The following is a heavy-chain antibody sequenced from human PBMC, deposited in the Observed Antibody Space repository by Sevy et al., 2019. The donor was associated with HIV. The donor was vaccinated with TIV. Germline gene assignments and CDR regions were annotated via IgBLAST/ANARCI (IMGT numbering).Heavy chain of an antibody. V-gene: IGHV3-7*01. CDR1: GFSFRRYW. Sequence: GGSLRLSCAASGFSFRRYWMTWVRQAPGKGLEWVASIYQDGSEKYYMDSVKGRFTVSRDNAKNSLFLQMNSLRVEDTAVYYCAREGSYGDYMLSYYYGMDVWGQGTTVTVSS. CDR3: AREGSYGDYMLSYYYGMDV. J-gene: IGHJ6*02. CDR2: IYQDGSEK. D-gene: IGHD4-17*01.